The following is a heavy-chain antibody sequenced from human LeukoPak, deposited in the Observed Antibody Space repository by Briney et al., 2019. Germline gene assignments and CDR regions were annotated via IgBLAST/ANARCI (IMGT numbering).Heavy chain of an antibody. V-gene: IGHV6-1*01. CDR1: GDSVSSNSAA. Sequence: SQTLSLTCAISGDSVSSNSAAWNWIRQSPSRGLEWLGRTYYRSKWYNDYAVSVKSRITINPDTSKNQFSLRLNSVTPEDTAVYYCARSSGGNSDYYYYYMDVWGKGTTVTVSS. CDR3: ARSSGGNSDYYYYYMDV. J-gene: IGHJ6*03. D-gene: IGHD4-23*01. CDR2: TYYRSKWYN.